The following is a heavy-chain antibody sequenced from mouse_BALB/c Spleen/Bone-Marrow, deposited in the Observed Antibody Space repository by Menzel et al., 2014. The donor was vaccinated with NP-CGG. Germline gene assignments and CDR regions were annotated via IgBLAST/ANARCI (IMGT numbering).Heavy chain of an antibody. Sequence: QVQLQQSGPELVSPGVSVKISCKASGYTFTDYAIHWVKPSHSKRLEWIGIISTYSGNTNYNQKFKGKATMTVDKSSSTAYMELARLTSEDSAIYYCARDISGYVRAIDYWGQGTSVTVSS. CDR1: GYTFTDYA. J-gene: IGHJ4*01. CDR3: ARDISGYVRAIDY. V-gene: IGHV1-67*01. CDR2: ISTYSGNT. D-gene: IGHD3-2*01.